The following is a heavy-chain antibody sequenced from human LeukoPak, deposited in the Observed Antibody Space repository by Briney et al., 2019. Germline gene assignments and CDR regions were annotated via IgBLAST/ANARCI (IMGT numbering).Heavy chain of an antibody. CDR2: VHYSGTT. V-gene: IGHV4-31*03. J-gene: IGHJ4*02. D-gene: IGHD3-22*01. CDR3: ARADYDSSGSYYFDY. CDR1: GGSISSGGSY. Sequence: SQTLSLTCTVSGGSISSGGSYWSWIRQHPGKGLEWIGYVHYSGTTYHNPSLKSRVTITVDTSKNQFSLKLSSVTAADTAAYYCARADYDSSGSYYFDYWGQGTLVTVSS.